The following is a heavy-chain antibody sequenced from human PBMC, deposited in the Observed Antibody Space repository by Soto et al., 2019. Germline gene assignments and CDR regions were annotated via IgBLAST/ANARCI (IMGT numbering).Heavy chain of an antibody. Sequence: SVKVSCKASGGTFSSYAISWVRQAPGQGLEWMGGIIPIFGTANYAQKFQGRVTITADESTSTAYMELSSLRSEDTAVYYCARRPITNRAGQALYYYDYWGQGTLVTVSS. CDR2: IIPIFGTA. D-gene: IGHD6-19*01. V-gene: IGHV1-69*13. CDR3: ARRPITNRAGQALYYYDY. CDR1: GGTFSSYA. J-gene: IGHJ4*02.